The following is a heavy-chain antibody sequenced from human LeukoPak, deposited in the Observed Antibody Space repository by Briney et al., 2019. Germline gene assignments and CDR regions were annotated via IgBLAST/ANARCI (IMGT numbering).Heavy chain of an antibody. CDR1: GFTFNSYG. Sequence: GGSLRLSCAASGFTFNSYGMHWVRQAPGKGLEWVAFIRFDGSYKDYADSVKGRFTISRDKSKNTLYLQMNSLRPEDTAVYYCVRDVPYGDYFGWQYFYYYMDVWGEGTTVTISS. CDR2: IRFDGSYK. V-gene: IGHV3-30*02. CDR3: VRDVPYGDYFGWQYFYYYMDV. J-gene: IGHJ6*03. D-gene: IGHD4-17*01.